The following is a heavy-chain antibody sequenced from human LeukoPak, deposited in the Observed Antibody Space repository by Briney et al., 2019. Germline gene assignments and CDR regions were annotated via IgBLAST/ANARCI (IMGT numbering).Heavy chain of an antibody. CDR1: GGSISSYY. V-gene: IGHV4-4*07. J-gene: IGHJ4*02. CDR2: IYTSGST. Sequence: SETLSLTCTVSGGSISSYYWSWIRQPAGKGLEWIGRIYTSGSTNYNPSLKSRVTISVDTSKNQFSLKLSSVTAADTAVYYCARQIVVVPAATLTWGQGTLVTVSS. D-gene: IGHD2-2*01. CDR3: ARQIVVVPAATLT.